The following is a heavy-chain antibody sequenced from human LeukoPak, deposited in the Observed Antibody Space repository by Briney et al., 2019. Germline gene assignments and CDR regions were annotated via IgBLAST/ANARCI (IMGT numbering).Heavy chain of an antibody. CDR3: AKDRNYDILTLDY. V-gene: IGHV3-53*01. Sequence: GGSLRLSCTVSGFTVSSNSMSWVRQAPGKGLEWVSFIYSSVTHYSDSVKGRFTISRDNSKNTLFLQMNSLRAEDTAVYYCAKDRNYDILTLDYWGQGTLVTVSS. CDR2: IYSSVT. J-gene: IGHJ4*02. D-gene: IGHD3-9*01. CDR1: GFTVSSNS.